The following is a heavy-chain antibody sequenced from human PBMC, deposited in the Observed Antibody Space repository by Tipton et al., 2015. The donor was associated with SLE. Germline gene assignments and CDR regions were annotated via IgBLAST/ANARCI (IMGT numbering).Heavy chain of an antibody. CDR3: ARGGTTVTRDYFDY. Sequence: LRLSCVVSGYSISSGYYWGWIRQPPGKGLEWVGSIYHGGTHYNPSLKSRVTISVDPSKNQFSLKLSSVTAADTAVYYCARGGTTVTRDYFDYWGQGTLVTVSS. CDR2: IYHGGT. V-gene: IGHV4-38-2*01. J-gene: IGHJ4*02. CDR1: GYSISSGYY. D-gene: IGHD4-17*01.